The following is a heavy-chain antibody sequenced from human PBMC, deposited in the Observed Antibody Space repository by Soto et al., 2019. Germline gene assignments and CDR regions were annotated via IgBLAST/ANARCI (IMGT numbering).Heavy chain of an antibody. V-gene: IGHV3-64D*06. CDR3: VHPRSTVQIPPT. Sequence: VGSLRLSCSASGFTFSMFSMHWVRQAPGKGLEYVSGISSNGDSTYYADSVKGRFTISRDNSKNTLYLQMSSLRAVDTAVYYCVHPRSTVQIPPTWGQGTLVTSPQ. J-gene: IGHJ5*02. CDR2: ISSNGDST. D-gene: IGHD4-17*01. CDR1: GFTFSMFS.